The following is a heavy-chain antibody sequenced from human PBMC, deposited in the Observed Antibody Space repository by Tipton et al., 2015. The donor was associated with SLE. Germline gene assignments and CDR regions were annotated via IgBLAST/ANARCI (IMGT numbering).Heavy chain of an antibody. CDR2: ISSSSSYT. J-gene: IGHJ2*01. CDR1: GFTFSDYY. D-gene: IGHD6-6*01. V-gene: IGHV3-11*06. CDR3: ARDGGGYSSSLVGYFDL. Sequence: SLRLSCAASGFTFSDYYMSWIRQAPGKGLEWVSYISSSSSYTNYADSVKGRFTISRDNAKNSLYLQMNSLRAEDTAVYYCARDGGGYSSSLVGYFDLWGRGTLVTVSS.